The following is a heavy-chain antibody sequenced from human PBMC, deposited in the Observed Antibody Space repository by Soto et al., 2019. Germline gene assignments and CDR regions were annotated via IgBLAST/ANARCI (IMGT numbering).Heavy chain of an antibody. Sequence: GGSLRLSCAASGFSFSSYSMNWVRQAPGKGLEWVSYISTSSNTIYYADSVKGRFTIFRDNAKNSLFLQMNSLRDEDTAVYFCARAKYSGIYCPFDYWGRGTLVTVSS. V-gene: IGHV3-48*02. J-gene: IGHJ4*02. CDR3: ARAKYSGIYCPFDY. D-gene: IGHD1-26*01. CDR2: ISTSSNTI. CDR1: GFSFSSYS.